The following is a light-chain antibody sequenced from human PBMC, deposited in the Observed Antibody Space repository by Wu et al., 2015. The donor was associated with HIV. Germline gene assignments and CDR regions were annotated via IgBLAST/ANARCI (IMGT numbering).Light chain of an antibody. CDR2: AAS. V-gene: IGKV1-9*01. CDR3: QQHKTYPRT. Sequence: DIQLTQSPSFLSASVGDRVTITCLVSQGIDFYLAWYQQKSGEAPQLLVYAASTLQSGVPSRFSGSGSGTEFTLTISSLQPEDFATYYCQQHKTYPRTFGQGTRVDIE. CDR1: QGIDFY. J-gene: IGKJ1*01.